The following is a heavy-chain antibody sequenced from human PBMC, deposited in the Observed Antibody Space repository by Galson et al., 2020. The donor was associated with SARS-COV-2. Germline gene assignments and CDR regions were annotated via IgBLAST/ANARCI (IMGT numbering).Heavy chain of an antibody. V-gene: IGHV3-23*01. CDR3: GSELSPYYGMDV. D-gene: IGHD3-16*02. CDR1: GFTFSSYA. CDR2: ISGRGSST. Sequence: GGSLRLSCAASGFTFSSYAMSWVRQAPGNGLEWVSGISGRGSSTYYADSVKGHFTISRDNSKNTLYLQMNSLRAEDTAVYYCGSELSPYYGMDVWGQGTTVTVSS. J-gene: IGHJ6*02.